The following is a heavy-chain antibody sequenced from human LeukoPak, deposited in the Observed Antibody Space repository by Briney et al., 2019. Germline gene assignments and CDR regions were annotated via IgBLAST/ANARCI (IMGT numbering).Heavy chain of an antibody. J-gene: IGHJ3*02. D-gene: IGHD2-2*02. CDR2: INWNGGST. CDR1: GFTFDDYG. Sequence: GGSLRLSCAASGFTFDDYGMSWVRQAPGKGLEWVSGINWNGGSTGYADSVKGRFTISRDNAKNSLYLQMNSLRAEDTALYYCARRDIVVVPASILGAFDIWGQGTMVTVSS. CDR3: ARRDIVVVPASILGAFDI. V-gene: IGHV3-20*04.